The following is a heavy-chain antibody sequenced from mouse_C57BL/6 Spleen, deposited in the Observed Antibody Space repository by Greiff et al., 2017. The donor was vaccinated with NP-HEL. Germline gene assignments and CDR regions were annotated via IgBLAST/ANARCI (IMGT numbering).Heavy chain of an antibody. J-gene: IGHJ1*03. D-gene: IGHD1-1*01. CDR1: GYTFTDYY. CDR3: SGLPTVVEGYFDV. Sequence: VQLQQSGPVLVKPGASVKMSCKASGYTFTDYYMNWVKQSHGKSLEWIGVINPYNGGTSYNQKFKGKATLTVDKSSSTAYMELNSLTSEDSAVYYCSGLPTVVEGYFDVWGTGTTVTVSS. CDR2: INPYNGGT. V-gene: IGHV1-19*01.